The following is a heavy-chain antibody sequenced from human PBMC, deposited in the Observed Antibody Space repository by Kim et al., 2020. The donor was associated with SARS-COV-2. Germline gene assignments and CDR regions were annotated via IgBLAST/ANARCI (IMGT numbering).Heavy chain of an antibody. J-gene: IGHJ5*02. Sequence: YYSGTTNYHPATRSRVTISVATSKNQFSLKLGSVTAADTAVYYCARGFAPWGQGTLVTVSS. CDR2: YYSGTT. CDR3: ARGFAP. V-gene: IGHV4-59*09.